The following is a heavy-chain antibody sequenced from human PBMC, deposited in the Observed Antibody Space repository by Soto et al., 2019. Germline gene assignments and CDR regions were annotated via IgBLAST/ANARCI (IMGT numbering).Heavy chain of an antibody. J-gene: IGHJ5*02. CDR1: GGSISSGGYA. CDR2: IYHSGYT. D-gene: IGHD1-7*01. V-gene: IGHV4-30-2*01. CDR3: ARDSLTGNYFDP. Sequence: QMRLQESGSGLVKPSQTLSLTCAVSGGSISSGGYAWNWIRQPPGKGLEWIGNIYHSGYTSSNPALKSRVTISVDKSKNQFSLDLSFVTAADTAVYYCARDSLTGNYFDPWGQGTLVTVSS.